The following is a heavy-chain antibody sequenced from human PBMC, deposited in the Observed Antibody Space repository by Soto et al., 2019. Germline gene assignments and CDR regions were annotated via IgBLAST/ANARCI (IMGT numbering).Heavy chain of an antibody. CDR3: ARGVLGRSSSWYGP. CDR1: GGSFSGYS. CDR2: IHPSGST. D-gene: IGHD6-13*01. V-gene: IGHV4-34*01. J-gene: IGHJ5*02. Sequence: SETLSLTCAVYGGSFSGYSWSWIRQPPGKGLEWVGEIHPSGSTNYNPSLKSRVTISVDTSKSQFSLKLNSVTAADTAMYYCARGVLGRSSSWYGPWGQGTLVTVSS.